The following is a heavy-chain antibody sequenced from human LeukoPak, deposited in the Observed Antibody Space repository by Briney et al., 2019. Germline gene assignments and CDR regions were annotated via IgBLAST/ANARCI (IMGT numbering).Heavy chain of an antibody. CDR3: ARDRLDSGYPPYYYGMDV. CDR1: GFTFSSYA. CDR2: ISGSGSTT. Sequence: QAGGSLRLSCAASGFTFSSYAMTWVRQAPGKGLEWVAAISGSGSTTYSADSAKGRFTISRDNSKNTLYLQMNSLRAEDTAVYYCARDRLDSGYPPYYYGMDVWGQGTTVTVSS. D-gene: IGHD5-12*01. V-gene: IGHV3-23*01. J-gene: IGHJ6*02.